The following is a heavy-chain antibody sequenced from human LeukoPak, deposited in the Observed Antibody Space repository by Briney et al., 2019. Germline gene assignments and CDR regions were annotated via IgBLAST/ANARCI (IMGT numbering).Heavy chain of an antibody. Sequence: GGSLRLSCAASGFTVNSNYMSWVRQAPGKGLEWVSAISADASSTYYADSVEGRFTISRYNSKNALFLQMNSLRAEDTAVYYCARGAYGDYDYWGQGTLVTVSS. CDR2: ISADASST. J-gene: IGHJ4*02. D-gene: IGHD4-17*01. V-gene: IGHV3-53*01. CDR1: GFTVNSNY. CDR3: ARGAYGDYDY.